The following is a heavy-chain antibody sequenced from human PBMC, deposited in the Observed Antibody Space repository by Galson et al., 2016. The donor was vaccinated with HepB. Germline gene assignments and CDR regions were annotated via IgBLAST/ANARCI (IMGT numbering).Heavy chain of an antibody. J-gene: IGHJ4*02. V-gene: IGHV3-30-3*02. CDR1: GFNFRPYD. CDR2: VSYDGEDK. Sequence: SLRLSCAASGFNFRPYDMHWVRQAPGKGLEWVTPVSYDGEDKNYADSVKGRFSISRDNSKNTVSLQMSSLRGEDTAVYYCVKQGPAALHSHFDFWGQGTLVTVSS. CDR3: VKQGPAALHSHFDF. D-gene: IGHD2-2*01.